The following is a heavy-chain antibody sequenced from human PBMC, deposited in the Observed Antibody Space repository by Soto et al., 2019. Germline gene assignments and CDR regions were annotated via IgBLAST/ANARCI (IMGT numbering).Heavy chain of an antibody. Sequence: ASVKVSCKASGYLFTNYGITWVRRAPGQGLEWMGWISANSGITYNAERLQGRVTMTTDTSTSTAYLELRNLGSDDTAIYYCARGPTRSYNYFDPWGQGTLVTVSS. CDR3: ARGPTRSYNYFDP. CDR1: GYLFTNYG. J-gene: IGHJ5*02. V-gene: IGHV1-18*01. CDR2: ISANSGIT.